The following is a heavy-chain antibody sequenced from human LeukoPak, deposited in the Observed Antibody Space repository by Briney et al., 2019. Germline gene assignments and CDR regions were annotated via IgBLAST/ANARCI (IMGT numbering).Heavy chain of an antibody. CDR1: GGSISSYY. Sequence: SETLSLTCTVSGGSISSYYWSWIRQPPGKGLEWIGYIYYSGSTNYNPSLKSRVTISVDTSKNQFSLKLSSVAAADTAVYYCALDYGDYFNWFDPWGQGTLVTVSS. V-gene: IGHV4-59*08. J-gene: IGHJ5*02. CDR3: ALDYGDYFNWFDP. D-gene: IGHD4-17*01. CDR2: IYYSGST.